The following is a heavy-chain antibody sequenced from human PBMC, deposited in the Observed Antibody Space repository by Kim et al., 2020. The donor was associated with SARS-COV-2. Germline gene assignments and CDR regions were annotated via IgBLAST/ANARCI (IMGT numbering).Heavy chain of an antibody. Sequence: CAAKFQGKVTMTEDTSTDTAYMELGSLRSEDTAVYYCATAAYSSSWCPDYWGQGTLVTVSS. D-gene: IGHD6-13*01. V-gene: IGHV1-24*01. J-gene: IGHJ4*02. CDR3: ATAAYSSSWCPDY.